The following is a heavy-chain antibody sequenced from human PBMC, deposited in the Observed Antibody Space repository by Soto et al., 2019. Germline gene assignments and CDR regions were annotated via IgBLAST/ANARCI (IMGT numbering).Heavy chain of an antibody. CDR1: GFTFSYYC. J-gene: IGHJ5*02. Sequence: GGSLRLSCAASGFTFSYYCMSWSRQAPGKGLGWVSYISSSGSTIYYADSVKGRFTISRDNAKNSLYLQMNSLRAEDTAVYYCARVDYDFWSGYSSVNWFDPWGQGTLVTVSS. CDR3: ARVDYDFWSGYSSVNWFDP. V-gene: IGHV3-11*01. D-gene: IGHD3-3*01. CDR2: ISSSGSTI.